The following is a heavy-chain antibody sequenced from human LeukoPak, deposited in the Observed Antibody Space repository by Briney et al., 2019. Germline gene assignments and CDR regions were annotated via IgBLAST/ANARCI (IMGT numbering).Heavy chain of an antibody. D-gene: IGHD3-22*01. CDR2: FDPEDGET. CDR3: ATYTRDSSGYSPTDY. CDR1: GYTLTELS. J-gene: IGHJ4*02. V-gene: IGHV1-24*01. Sequence: ASVKVSCKVSGYTLTELSMHWVRQAPGKGLEWMGGFDPEDGETIYAQKFQGRVTMTEDTSTDTAYMEPSSLRSEDTAVYYCATYTRDSSGYSPTDYWGQGTLVTVSS.